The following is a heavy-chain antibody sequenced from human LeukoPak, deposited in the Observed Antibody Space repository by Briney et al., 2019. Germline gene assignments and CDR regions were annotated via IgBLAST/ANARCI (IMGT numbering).Heavy chain of an antibody. CDR2: ISGSDGST. V-gene: IGHV3-23*01. CDR3: AKDDAWLRFGE. D-gene: IGHD3-10*01. J-gene: IGHJ4*02. Sequence: GGSLRLSCAASGFTFSSYAMSWVRQAPGKGLEWVSAISGSDGSTYYADSVKGRFTISRDNSNNALYLLMNSLRAEDTAVYYCAKDDAWLRFGEWSQGTLVTVSS. CDR1: GFTFSSYA.